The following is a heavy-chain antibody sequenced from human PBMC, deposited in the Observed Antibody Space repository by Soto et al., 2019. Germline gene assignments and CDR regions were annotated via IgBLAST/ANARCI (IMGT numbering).Heavy chain of an antibody. CDR1: GGSISKFY. J-gene: IGHJ5*02. V-gene: IGHV4-4*07. CDR3: VRDGSKTLRDWFDP. CDR2: VYATGTT. Sequence: QVQLQESGPGVVKPSETLSLSCSVSGGSISKFYWSWIRKTAGKGLERMGRVYATGTTDYNPSLRSRVTMSVDISKKTFSLRLTSVTAADTGVYYCVRDGSKTLRDWFDPWGQGKLVTVSS.